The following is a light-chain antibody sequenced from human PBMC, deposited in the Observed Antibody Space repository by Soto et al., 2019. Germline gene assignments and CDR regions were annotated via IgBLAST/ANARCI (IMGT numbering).Light chain of an antibody. Sequence: QSVLTQPASLSGSPVQSITISCTGTSSDVGGYNYVSWYQQHPGKAPKLMIYDVSNRPSGVSNRFSGSKSGNTASLTISGLQAEDEADYYCSSYTSSSTYVFGTGTKVTVL. J-gene: IGLJ1*01. V-gene: IGLV2-14*01. CDR3: SSYTSSSTYV. CDR2: DVS. CDR1: SSDVGGYNY.